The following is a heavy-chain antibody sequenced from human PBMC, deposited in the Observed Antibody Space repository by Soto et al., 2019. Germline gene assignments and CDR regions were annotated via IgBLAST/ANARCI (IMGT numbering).Heavy chain of an antibody. V-gene: IGHV3-30-3*01. CDR3: ARVLVRFSIYYYYGMDV. D-gene: IGHD3-3*01. J-gene: IGHJ6*02. CDR2: ISYDGSNK. Sequence: GGSLRLSCAASGFTFSSYAMHWVRQAPGKGLEWVAVISYDGSNKYYADSVKGRFTISRDNSKNTLYLQMNSLRAEDTAVYYCARVLVRFSIYYYYGMDVWGQGTTVTVSS. CDR1: GFTFSSYA.